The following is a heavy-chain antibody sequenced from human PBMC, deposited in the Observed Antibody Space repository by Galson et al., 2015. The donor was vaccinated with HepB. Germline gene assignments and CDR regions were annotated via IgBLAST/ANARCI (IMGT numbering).Heavy chain of an antibody. CDR1: GYTFTGYY. CDR3: ASGDPAAVSYYYYMDV. D-gene: IGHD2-21*01. Sequence: SVKVSCKASGYTFTGYYMHWVRQAPGQGLEWMGRINPNSGGTNYAQKFQGRVTMTRDTSISTAYMELSRLRSDDTAVYYCASGDPAAVSYYYYMDVWGKGTTVTVSS. J-gene: IGHJ6*03. V-gene: IGHV1-2*06. CDR2: INPNSGGT.